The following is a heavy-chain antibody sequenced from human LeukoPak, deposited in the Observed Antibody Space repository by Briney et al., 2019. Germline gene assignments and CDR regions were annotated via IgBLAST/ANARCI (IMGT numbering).Heavy chain of an antibody. CDR1: GFTFSSYA. V-gene: IGHV3-23*01. CDR2: ISGSGGST. D-gene: IGHD3-3*01. CDR3: AKDRSYDFWSGLPFDY. Sequence: GGSLRLSCAASGFTFSSYAMSWVRQAPGKGLEWVSAISGSGGSTYYADSVKGRFTISRDNAKNSLYLQMNSLRAEDTALYYCAKDRSYDFWSGLPFDYWGQGTLVTVSS. J-gene: IGHJ4*02.